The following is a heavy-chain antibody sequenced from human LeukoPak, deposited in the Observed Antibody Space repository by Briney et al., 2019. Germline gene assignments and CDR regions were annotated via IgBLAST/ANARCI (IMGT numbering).Heavy chain of an antibody. D-gene: IGHD3-10*01. CDR2: INGDGRTT. Sequence: GGSLRLSCAASGFIFRNYVVAWVRQAPGKGLVWVSHINGDGRTTTYADSVKGRFTISRDNAKNTLYLQMNSLRAEDTAVYYCVRGGGGTYYMDVWGKGTTVTVSS. CDR3: VRGGGGTYYMDV. CDR1: GFIFRNYV. J-gene: IGHJ6*03. V-gene: IGHV3-74*01.